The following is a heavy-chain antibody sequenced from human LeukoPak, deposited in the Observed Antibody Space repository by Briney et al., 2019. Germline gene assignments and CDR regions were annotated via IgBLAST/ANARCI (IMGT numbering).Heavy chain of an antibody. V-gene: IGHV3-30*02. Sequence: PGGSLRLSCAASGFTFSSYGMHWVRQAPGKGLEWVAFIRYDGSNKYYADSVKGRFTISRDNSKNTLYLQMNSLRAEDTAVYYCAKDGGYSYGDYYYYYYMDVWGKGTTVTVSS. CDR1: GFTFSSYG. J-gene: IGHJ6*03. CDR2: IRYDGSNK. D-gene: IGHD5-18*01. CDR3: AKDGGYSYGDYYYYYYMDV.